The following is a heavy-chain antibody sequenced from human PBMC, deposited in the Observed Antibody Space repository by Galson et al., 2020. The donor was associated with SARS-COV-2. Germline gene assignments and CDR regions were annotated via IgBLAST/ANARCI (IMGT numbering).Heavy chain of an antibody. Sequence: GGSLRLSCEASGFTFTTYAMHWVRQAPGKGLEWLAVISSDETNTNYADSVKGRFTISRDNSKNAVYLQVNSLRADDTAVYYCARDPLYDYGSPKVDYWGQGTLVSVAS. CDR2: ISSDETNT. J-gene: IGHJ4*02. CDR1: GFTFTTYA. D-gene: IGHD4-17*01. CDR3: ARDPLYDYGSPKVDY. V-gene: IGHV3-30*04.